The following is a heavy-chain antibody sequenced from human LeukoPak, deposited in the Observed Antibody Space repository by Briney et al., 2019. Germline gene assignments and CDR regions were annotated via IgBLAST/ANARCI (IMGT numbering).Heavy chain of an antibody. V-gene: IGHV4-34*01. CDR2: INHSGST. CDR3: ARTLNSRAVRGVRFDY. Sequence: SETLSLTCAVYGGSFSGYYWSWIRQPPGKGLEWIGEINHSGSTNYNPSLKSRVTISVDTSKNQFSLKLSSVTAADTAVYYCARTLNSRAVRGVRFDYWGQGTLVTVSS. D-gene: IGHD3-10*01. CDR1: GGSFSGYY. J-gene: IGHJ4*02.